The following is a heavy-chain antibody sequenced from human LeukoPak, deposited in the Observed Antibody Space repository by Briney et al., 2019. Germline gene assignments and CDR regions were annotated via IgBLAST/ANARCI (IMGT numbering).Heavy chain of an antibody. J-gene: IGHJ4*02. V-gene: IGHV3-30*18. CDR3: AKWSRVGAH. Sequence: GGSLRLSCAASGFTFSSYGMHWVRQAPGKGLEWVAVISYDGSNKYYADSVKGRFTISRDNSKNTLYLQMNSLRAEDTAVYYCAKWSRVGAHWGQGTLVTVSS. D-gene: IGHD1-26*01. CDR2: ISYDGSNK. CDR1: GFTFSSYG.